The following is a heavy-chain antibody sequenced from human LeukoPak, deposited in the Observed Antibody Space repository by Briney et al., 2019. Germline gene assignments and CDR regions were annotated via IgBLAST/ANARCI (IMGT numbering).Heavy chain of an antibody. CDR3: ARRANRGSGSYYRY. J-gene: IGHJ4*02. V-gene: IGHV4-34*01. D-gene: IGHD3-10*01. CDR1: GGTFSGYY. CDR2: INHSGSN. Sequence: SETLSLTCPVYGGTFSGYYWNWIRQPPGKGLEWIGEINHSGSNNYNPSLKSGVTISVDTSKNQFYLKLSSVTAADTAVYYCARRANRGSGSYYRYWGQGTLVTVSS.